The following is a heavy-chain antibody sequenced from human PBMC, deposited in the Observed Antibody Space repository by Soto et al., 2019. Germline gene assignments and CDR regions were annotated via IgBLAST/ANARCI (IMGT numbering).Heavy chain of an antibody. D-gene: IGHD3-22*01. Sequence: SETLSLTCTVSGGSISSGDYYWSWIRQPPGKGLEWIGYIYYSGSTYYNPSLKSRVTISVDTSKNQFSLKLSSVTAADTAVYYCARGGDSSGYYGGYFDYWGRGTLVTVSS. V-gene: IGHV4-30-4*01. CDR3: ARGGDSSGYYGGYFDY. J-gene: IGHJ4*02. CDR2: IYYSGST. CDR1: GGSISSGDYY.